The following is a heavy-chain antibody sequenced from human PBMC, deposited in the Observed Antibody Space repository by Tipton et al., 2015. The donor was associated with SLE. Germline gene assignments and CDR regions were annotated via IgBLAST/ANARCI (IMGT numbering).Heavy chain of an antibody. CDR3: ASGGYGSGSHYLGGWFDP. D-gene: IGHD3-10*01. V-gene: IGHV4-61*02. Sequence: GLVKPSQTLSLTCSVSGGSSSSTSYYCNWIRQPAGKGLEWIGRIFTSGNTNYNPSLKSRITISVDTSKNQFFLKLSSVTAADTAVYYCASGGYGSGSHYLGGWFDPWGRGTLVTVSS. CDR1: GGSSSSTSYY. CDR2: IFTSGNT. J-gene: IGHJ5*02.